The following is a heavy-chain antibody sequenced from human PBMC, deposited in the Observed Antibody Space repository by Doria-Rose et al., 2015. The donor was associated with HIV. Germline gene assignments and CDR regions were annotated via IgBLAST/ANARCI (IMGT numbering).Heavy chain of an antibody. CDR3: ARIKSSRWYHKYYFDF. D-gene: IGHD6-13*01. Sequence: QVQLVQSGPVLVKPTETLTLTCTVSGVSLSSPGMGVSWIRQPPGKALEWLANIFSDDERSYKTSLKIRLTISRDTSKSQVVLTMTDMDPVDTATYYCARIKSSRWYHKYYFDFWGQGTLVIVSA. V-gene: IGHV2-26*01. J-gene: IGHJ4*02. CDR1: GVSLSSPGMG. CDR2: IFSDDER.